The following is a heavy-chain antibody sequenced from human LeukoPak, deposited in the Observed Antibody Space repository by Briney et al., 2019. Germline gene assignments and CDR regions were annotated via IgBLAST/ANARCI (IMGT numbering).Heavy chain of an antibody. CDR1: GGSFSGYY. CDR3: ARARRIAAAGTLRHWFDP. D-gene: IGHD6-13*01. Sequence: SETPSLTCAVYGGSFSGYYWSWIRQPPGKGLEWIGEINHSGSTNYNPSLKSRVTISVDTCKNQFSLKLSSVTAADTAVYYCARARRIAAAGTLRHWFDPWGQGTLVTVSS. CDR2: INHSGST. V-gene: IGHV4-34*01. J-gene: IGHJ5*02.